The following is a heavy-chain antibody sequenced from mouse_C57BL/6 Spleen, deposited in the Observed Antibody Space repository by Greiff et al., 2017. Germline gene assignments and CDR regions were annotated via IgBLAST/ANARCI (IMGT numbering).Heavy chain of an antibody. CDR3: ARNFDYDVAWFAY. D-gene: IGHD2-4*01. V-gene: IGHV2-2*01. CDR1: GFSLTSSG. Sequence: QVQLKESGPGLVQPSQSLSITCTVSGFSLTSSGVHWVRQSPGKGLEWLGVIWSGGSTDYNAAFISRLSISKDNSKSQVFFKMNSLQADDTAIYYCARNFDYDVAWFAYWGQGTLVTVSA. J-gene: IGHJ3*01. CDR2: IWSGGST.